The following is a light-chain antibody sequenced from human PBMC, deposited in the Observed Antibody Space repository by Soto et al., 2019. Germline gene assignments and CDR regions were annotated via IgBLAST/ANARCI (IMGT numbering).Light chain of an antibody. J-gene: IGKJ5*01. CDR2: DAS. V-gene: IGKV3-11*01. CDR3: QQRSNWPIT. Sequence: EIVLTQSPATLSLSPCERATLSVRASQSVSSYLAWYQQKPGQAPRLLIYDASNRATGIPARFSGSGSGTDFTLTISSLEPEDFAVYYCQQRSNWPITFGQGTRLEIK. CDR1: QSVSSY.